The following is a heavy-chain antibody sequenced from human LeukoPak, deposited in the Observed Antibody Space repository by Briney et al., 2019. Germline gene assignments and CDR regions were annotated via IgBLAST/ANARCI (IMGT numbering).Heavy chain of an antibody. Sequence: GASVKVSCKASGYTFTGYYMHWVRQAPGHGLEWMGWINPNSGGTNYAQKFQGRVTMTRDTSISTAYMELSRLRSDDTAVYYCARDGRYYGSGSYYNRWFDPWGQGTLVTVSS. D-gene: IGHD3-10*01. J-gene: IGHJ5*02. CDR2: INPNSGGT. CDR3: ARDGRYYGSGSYYNRWFDP. CDR1: GYTFTGYY. V-gene: IGHV1-2*02.